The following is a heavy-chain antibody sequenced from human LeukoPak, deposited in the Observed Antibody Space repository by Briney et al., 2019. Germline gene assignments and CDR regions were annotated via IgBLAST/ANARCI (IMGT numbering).Heavy chain of an antibody. D-gene: IGHD5-24*01. V-gene: IGHV4-59*01. CDR3: ARDGDGYNSSFDY. CDR2: IYYSGST. CDR1: GGSTSSYY. Sequence: SETLSLTCTVSGGSTSSYYWSWIRQPPGKGLEWIGYIYYSGSTNYNPSLKSRVTISVDTSKNQFSLKLSSVTAADTAVYYCARDGDGYNSSFDYWGQGTLVTVSS. J-gene: IGHJ4*02.